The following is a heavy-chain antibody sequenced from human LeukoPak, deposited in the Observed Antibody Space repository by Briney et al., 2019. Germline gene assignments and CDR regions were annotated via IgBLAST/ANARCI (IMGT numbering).Heavy chain of an antibody. CDR1: GFPFSSYG. J-gene: IGHJ4*02. V-gene: IGHV3-30*18. D-gene: IGHD3-10*01. Sequence: PGGSLRLSCAASGFPFSSYGMHWVRQAPGKGLEWVSVISYDGSNKYYADSVKGRFTISRDNSKNTLYLQMNSMRAEDTAVYYCAKEMDPYGSGSYYPYFAFDYWGQGTLVTVSS. CDR2: ISYDGSNK. CDR3: AKEMDPYGSGSYYPYFAFDY.